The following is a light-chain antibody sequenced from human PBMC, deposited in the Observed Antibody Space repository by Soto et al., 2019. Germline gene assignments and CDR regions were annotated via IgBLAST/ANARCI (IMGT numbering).Light chain of an antibody. CDR1: ENVDTN. J-gene: IGKJ1*01. Sequence: VMTQSPATLSVSPGAGATLSCRASENVDTNLAWYQHKPGQAPRLLIYGASTRAAGVPARFSGSGSGTEFTLTISSLESEDFATYYCQQYYSYPQWTFGQGTKVDIK. CDR3: QQYYSYPQWT. V-gene: IGKV3-15*01. CDR2: GAS.